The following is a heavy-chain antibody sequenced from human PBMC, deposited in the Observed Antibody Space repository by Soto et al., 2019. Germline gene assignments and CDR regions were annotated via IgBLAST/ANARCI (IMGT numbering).Heavy chain of an antibody. CDR2: VSSSSTYI. Sequence: PGGSLRLSCAASGFTFSSYTMNWARQAPGKGLEWVSSVSSSSTYIYYADSVKGRFTISRDNAKNSLYLQMNSVRAEDTAIYYCARGSHSTTWYGGQFDYWGQGTLVTVSS. D-gene: IGHD6-13*01. CDR1: GFTFSSYT. J-gene: IGHJ4*02. V-gene: IGHV3-21*01. CDR3: ARGSHSTTWYGGQFDY.